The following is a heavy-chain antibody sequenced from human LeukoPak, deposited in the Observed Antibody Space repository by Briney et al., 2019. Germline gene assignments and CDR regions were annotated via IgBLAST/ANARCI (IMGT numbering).Heavy chain of an antibody. D-gene: IGHD2-15*01. CDR3: AKEHCSGGSCYFHYFDY. CDR2: IRYDGSNK. V-gene: IGHV3-30*02. CDR1: GFTFSSYG. J-gene: IGHJ4*02. Sequence: GGSLRLSCAASGFTFSSYGMHWVRQAPGKGLEWVAFIRYDGSNKYYADSVKGRFTISRDNSKNTLYLQMNSLRAEDTAVYYCAKEHCSGGSCYFHYFDYWGQGTLVTVSS.